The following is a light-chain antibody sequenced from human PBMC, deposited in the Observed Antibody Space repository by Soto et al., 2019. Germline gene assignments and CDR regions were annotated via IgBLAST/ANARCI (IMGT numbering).Light chain of an antibody. V-gene: IGLV4-69*01. CDR2: LNSDDSH. CDR3: QTWGTGIVV. Sequence: QAVVTQSPSASASLGASVKLTCTLSSGHSSYAIAWHQQQPEKGPRYLMKLNSDDSHSKGDGIPDRFSGSSSGAERYLTISSLQSEDEADYYCQTWGTGIVVFGGGTKLNVL. J-gene: IGLJ2*01. CDR1: SGHSSYA.